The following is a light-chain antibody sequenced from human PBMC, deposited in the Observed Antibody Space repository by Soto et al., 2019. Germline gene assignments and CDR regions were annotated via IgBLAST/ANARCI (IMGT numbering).Light chain of an antibody. Sequence: EGVLTQSPGTLSLSPGERVTLSCRASQSVASSYLAWYQQKPGRAPRLLFYSASSRATGIPDRFSGSGSGTDCTLTISRLEPEDFAVYYCHHFGSLPETFGQGNNVE. J-gene: IGKJ1*01. CDR3: HHFGSLPET. CDR1: QSVASSY. V-gene: IGKV3-20*01. CDR2: SAS.